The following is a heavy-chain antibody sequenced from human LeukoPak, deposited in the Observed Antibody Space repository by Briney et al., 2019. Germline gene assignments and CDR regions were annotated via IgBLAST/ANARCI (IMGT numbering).Heavy chain of an antibody. CDR1: GYTFTSYG. CDR2: ISAYNGNT. CDR3: ARDATVTTLRPLDY. V-gene: IGHV1-18*01. J-gene: IGHJ4*02. Sequence: ASVKVSCKASGYTFTSYGISWVRQAPGQGLEWMGWISAYNGNTNYAQKLQGRVTMTTDTSTSTAYMELRGLRSDDTAVYYCARDATVTTLRPLDYWGQGTLVTVSS. D-gene: IGHD4-11*01.